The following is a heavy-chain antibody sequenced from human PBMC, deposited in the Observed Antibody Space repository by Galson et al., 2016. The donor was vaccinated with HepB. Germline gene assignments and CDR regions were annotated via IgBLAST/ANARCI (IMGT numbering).Heavy chain of an antibody. D-gene: IGHD1-26*01. CDR2: IHSLGST. CDR1: GFSVSNHF. Sequence: SLRLSCAASGFSVSNHFMSWVRQAPGKGLEWVCVIHSLGSTYYIDSVKGRFTISRDGSKDTLYLQMNSLSADDTALYYCARQNSGKFFEAFNVWGQGKMGTVSS. J-gene: IGHJ3*01. CDR3: ARQNSGKFFEAFNV. V-gene: IGHV3-53*01.